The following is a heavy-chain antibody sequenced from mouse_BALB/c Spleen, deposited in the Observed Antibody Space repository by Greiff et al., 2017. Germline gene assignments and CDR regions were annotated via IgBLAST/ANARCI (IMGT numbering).Heavy chain of an antibody. CDR2: IYPGNSDT. CDR3: TRPIYDGYYDAMDY. J-gene: IGHJ4*01. Sequence: VQLQQSGTVLARPGASVKMSCKASGYSFTSYWMHWVKQRPGQGLEWIGAIYPGNSDTSYNQKFKGKAKLTAVTSASTAYMELSSLTNEDSAVYYCTRPIYDGYYDAMDYWGQGTSVTVSS. V-gene: IGHV1-5*01. CDR1: GYSFTSYW. D-gene: IGHD2-3*01.